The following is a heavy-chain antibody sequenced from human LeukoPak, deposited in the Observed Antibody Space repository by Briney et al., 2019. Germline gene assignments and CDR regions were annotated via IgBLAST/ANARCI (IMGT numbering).Heavy chain of an antibody. CDR3: AKRVDCSAGNCYWLFDY. Sequence: GGSLRLSCAASGFTFDDYAMHWVRQAPGKGLEWVSSISGSGGSTYYADSVKGRFTISRDNSENTLYLQMNSLRAEDTAVYYCAKRVDCSAGNCYWLFDYWGQGTLVTVSS. J-gene: IGHJ4*02. D-gene: IGHD2-15*01. V-gene: IGHV3-23*01. CDR2: ISGSGGST. CDR1: GFTFDDYA.